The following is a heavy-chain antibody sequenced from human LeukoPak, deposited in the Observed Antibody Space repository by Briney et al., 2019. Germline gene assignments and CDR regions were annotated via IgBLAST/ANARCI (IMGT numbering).Heavy chain of an antibody. D-gene: IGHD3-22*01. V-gene: IGHV3-48*01. Sequence: HPGGSLRLSCAASGFTFSSYSMNWVRQAPGKGLEWVSYISGSSSTVYYADSVKGRFTISRDNAKNSLYLQMNSLRAEDTAVYYCARDRHKYNYDSGGYPPYWGQGTLVTVSS. CDR3: ARDRHKYNYDSGGYPPY. CDR1: GFTFSSYS. CDR2: ISGSSSTV. J-gene: IGHJ4*02.